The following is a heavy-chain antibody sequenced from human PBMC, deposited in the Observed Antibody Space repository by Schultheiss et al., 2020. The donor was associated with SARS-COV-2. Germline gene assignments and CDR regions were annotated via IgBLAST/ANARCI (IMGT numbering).Heavy chain of an antibody. CDR1: GFTFSSYG. V-gene: IGHV3-NL1*01. CDR2: IYIGGAT. D-gene: IGHD6-19*01. CDR3: ASSGSTVAGTQLDY. J-gene: IGHJ4*02. Sequence: GGSLRLSCAASGFTFSSYGMHWVRQAPGKGLEWVSVIYIGGATYYADSVKGRFTISRDNSKNTLYLQMNSLRAEDTAVYYCASSGSTVAGTQLDYWGQGTLVTVSS.